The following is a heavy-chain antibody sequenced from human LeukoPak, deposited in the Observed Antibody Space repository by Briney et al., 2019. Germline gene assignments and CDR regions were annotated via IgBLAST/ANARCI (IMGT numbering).Heavy chain of an antibody. CDR1: GASATSTGYC. CDR3: AREEYAFNSYMNF. D-gene: IGHD2-2*01. Sequence: PSETLSLTCTVSGASATSTGYCWAWLRQPPGKGLEWIGSIYDNGNTYYNPPLTSRVTLSLDTSKNQFSLKLSSVTAADTAVYYCAREEYAFNSYMNFWGKGTTVTVSS. V-gene: IGHV4-39*07. J-gene: IGHJ6*03. CDR2: IYDNGNT.